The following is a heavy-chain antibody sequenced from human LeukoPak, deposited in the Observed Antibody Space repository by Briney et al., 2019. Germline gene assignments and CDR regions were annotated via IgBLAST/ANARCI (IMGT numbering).Heavy chain of an antibody. CDR1: GFTFSDYY. Sequence: GGSLRLSCAASGFTFSDYYMSWIRQAPGKGLEWVSYISSSGSTIYYADSVKGRFTISRDNAKNSLYLQMNSLRAEDTAVYYCARDTGHIAIFGVALDYWGQGTLVTVSS. J-gene: IGHJ4*02. D-gene: IGHD3-3*01. CDR3: ARDTGHIAIFGVALDY. CDR2: ISSSGSTI. V-gene: IGHV3-11*04.